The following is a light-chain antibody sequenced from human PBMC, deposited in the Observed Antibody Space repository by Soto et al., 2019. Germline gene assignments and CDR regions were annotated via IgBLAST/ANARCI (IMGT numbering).Light chain of an antibody. Sequence: QSALTQPASVSGSPGQSITISCTGTSSDVGGYNYVSWYQQHPGKAPKLIIYDVSNRPSGVSNRFSGYKSGNTASLTISGLQAEDEADYYCSSYTSSSTLDVVFGGGTKLTVL. V-gene: IGLV2-14*01. J-gene: IGLJ2*01. CDR3: SSYTSSSTLDVV. CDR2: DVS. CDR1: SSDVGGYNY.